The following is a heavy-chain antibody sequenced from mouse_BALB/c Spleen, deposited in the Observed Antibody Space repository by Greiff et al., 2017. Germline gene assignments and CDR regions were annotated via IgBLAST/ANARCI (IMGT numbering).Heavy chain of an antibody. V-gene: IGHV1S81*02. CDR1: GYTFTSYY. D-gene: IGHD2-4*01. Sequence: VQLQQSGAELVKPGASVKLSCKASGYTFTSYYMYWVKQRPGQGLEWIGEINPSNGGTNFNEKFKSKATLTVDKSSSTAYMQLSSLTSEDSAVYYCTRRLITPYYYAMDYWGQGTSVTVYS. J-gene: IGHJ4*01. CDR3: TRRLITPYYYAMDY. CDR2: INPSNGGT.